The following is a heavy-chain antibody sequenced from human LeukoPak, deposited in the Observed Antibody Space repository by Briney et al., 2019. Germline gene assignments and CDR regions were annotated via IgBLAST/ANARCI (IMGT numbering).Heavy chain of an antibody. V-gene: IGHV3-23*01. CDR3: AKSGYSYGLYSFFDY. D-gene: IGHD5-18*01. Sequence: GGSLRLSCAASGFIFSDYAMTWVRQAPGRGLEWVSGISGSGESAYSADSVKGRITISRDNSKNTLYLQMNSLRAEDTAVYYCAKSGYSYGLYSFFDYWGQGTLVTVSS. CDR1: GFIFSDYA. CDR2: ISGSGESA. J-gene: IGHJ4*02.